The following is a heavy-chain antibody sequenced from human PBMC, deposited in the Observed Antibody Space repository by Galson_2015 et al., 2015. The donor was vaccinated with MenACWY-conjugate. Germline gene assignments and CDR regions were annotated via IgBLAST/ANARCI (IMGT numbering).Heavy chain of an antibody. CDR2: ISGRGGST. CDR3: ARDHILTGHSLDY. Sequence: SLRLSCAASGFTFSSYAMSWVRQAPGKGLEWVSAISGRGGSTYYADSVKGRFTISRDNSENTLYLQMNSLRAEDTAVYYCARDHILTGHSLDYWGQGNLVTVSS. D-gene: IGHD3-9*01. J-gene: IGHJ4*02. V-gene: IGHV3-23*01. CDR1: GFTFSSYA.